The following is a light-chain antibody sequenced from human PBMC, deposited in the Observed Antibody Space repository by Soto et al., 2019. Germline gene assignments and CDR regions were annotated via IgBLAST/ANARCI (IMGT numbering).Light chain of an antibody. CDR2: DVS. CDR3: SSYTNNGKGV. Sequence: QSVLTQPASVSGSPGQSITISCTGTSSDVGGYNYVSWYQQHPGKAPKLMIYDVSNRPSGVSNRFSGSKSGNTASLTISGPKGEDGADYYCSSYTNNGKGVFAGGT. CDR1: SSDVGGYNY. J-gene: IGLJ2*01. V-gene: IGLV2-14*01.